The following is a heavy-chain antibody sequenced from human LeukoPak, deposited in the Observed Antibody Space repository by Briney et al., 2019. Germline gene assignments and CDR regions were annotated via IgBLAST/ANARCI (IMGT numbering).Heavy chain of an antibody. CDR3: TKDRYCTTTSCPLDY. Sequence: GGSLRLSCAASGLSFDEYAMHWVRQAPGKGLEWVSLISGDGAKTYYADSVKGRFTISRDNGKTSLYLQMNSLRTEDTALYYCTKDRYCTTTSCPLDYWGQGTLVTVSS. J-gene: IGHJ4*02. CDR1: GLSFDEYA. V-gene: IGHV3-43*02. CDR2: ISGDGAKT. D-gene: IGHD2-2*01.